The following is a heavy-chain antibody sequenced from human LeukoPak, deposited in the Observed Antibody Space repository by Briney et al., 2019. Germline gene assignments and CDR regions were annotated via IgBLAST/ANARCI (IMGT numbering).Heavy chain of an antibody. D-gene: IGHD3-3*01. CDR1: GFTFSGYW. CDR2: IDNDGHGI. J-gene: IGHJ6*03. Sequence: GGSLRLSCAASGFTFSGYWMHWVRQGPEKGLELVSRIDNDGHGILYADSVKGRFTTSRDNAKNTLYLQMNSLRFEDTAVYYCATGGGWVPSFGVVTHIDVWGKGTTITVSS. CDR3: ATGGGWVPSFGVVTHIDV. V-gene: IGHV3-74*03.